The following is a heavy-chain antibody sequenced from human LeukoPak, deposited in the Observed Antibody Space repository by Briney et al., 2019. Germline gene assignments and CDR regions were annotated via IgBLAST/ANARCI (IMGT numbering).Heavy chain of an antibody. V-gene: IGHV3-49*03. D-gene: IGHD3-9*01. CDR1: GFTFGDYA. CDR2: IRSKAYGGTT. J-gene: IGHJ4*02. Sequence: GGSLRLSCTASGFTFGDYAMSWFRQAPGKGLEWVGFIRSKAYGGTTEYAASVKGRFTISRDDSKSIAYLQMNSLKTEDTAVYYCTRASILVLRYFDWLSHFDYWGQGTLVTVSS. CDR3: TRASILVLRYFDWLSHFDY.